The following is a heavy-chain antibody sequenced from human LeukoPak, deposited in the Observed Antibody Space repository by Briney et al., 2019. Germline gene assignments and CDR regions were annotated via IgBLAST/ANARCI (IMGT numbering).Heavy chain of an antibody. CDR3: AKGERITGTTYYYYYYMDV. J-gene: IGHJ6*03. CDR1: GFTFSSYA. V-gene: IGHV3-23*01. Sequence: PGGSLRLSCVASGFTFSSYAMSWVRQAPGKGLEWVSGISGSGDSTYYADSVKGRFTISRDNSKNTLYLQMNSLRAEDTAVYYCAKGERITGTTYYYYYYMDVWGKGTTVTVSS. D-gene: IGHD1-14*01. CDR2: ISGSGDST.